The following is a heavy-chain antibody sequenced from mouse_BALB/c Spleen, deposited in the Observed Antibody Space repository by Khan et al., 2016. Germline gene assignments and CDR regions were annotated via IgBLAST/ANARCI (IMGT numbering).Heavy chain of an antibody. D-gene: IGHD1-1*01. CDR1: GFDFRRYW. V-gene: IGHV4-1*02. CDR3: ARAGYYGYLAY. CDR2: INPDSRTI. J-gene: IGHJ3*01. Sequence: EVKLLESGGGLVRPGGSLKLSCAASGFDFRRYWMSWVRQAPGKGLEWIGEINPDSRTINYSPSLKDKFTISSDNAKSTLYLQMSKVRSEDTALXYCARAGYYGYLAYWGQGTLVSVSA.